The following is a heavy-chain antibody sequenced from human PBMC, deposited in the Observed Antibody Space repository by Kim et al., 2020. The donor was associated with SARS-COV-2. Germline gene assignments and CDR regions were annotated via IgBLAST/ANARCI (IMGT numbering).Heavy chain of an antibody. CDR2: IYYSGST. CDR3: ARSNYYDMVDY. J-gene: IGHJ4*02. Sequence: SETLSLTCTVSGGSISSSSYYWGWIRQPPGKGLEWIGSIYYSGSTYYNPSLKSRVTISVDTSKNQFSLKLSSVTAADTAVYYCARSNYYDMVDYWGQGTLVTVSS. D-gene: IGHD3-22*01. V-gene: IGHV4-39*01. CDR1: GGSISSSSYY.